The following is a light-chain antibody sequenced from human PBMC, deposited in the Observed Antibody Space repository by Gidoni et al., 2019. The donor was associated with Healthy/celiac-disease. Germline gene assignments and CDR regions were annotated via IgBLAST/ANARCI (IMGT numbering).Light chain of an antibody. CDR2: AAS. CDR3: QQSYSTPLA. CDR1: QSICSY. V-gene: IGKV1-39*01. Sequence: DIQMTQSPSSLSASVGDRVTITCRARQSICSYLNWYQQKPGKAPKLLIYAASILQSGVPSRFSGSGSGTDFTLTISSLQPEDFATDYCQQSYSTPLAFGGGTKVEIK. J-gene: IGKJ4*01.